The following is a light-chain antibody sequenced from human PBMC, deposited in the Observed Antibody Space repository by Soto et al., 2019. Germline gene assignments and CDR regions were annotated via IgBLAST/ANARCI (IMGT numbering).Light chain of an antibody. J-gene: IGKJ2*01. Sequence: EIVMTQSPATLSVSPGESATLSSRASQSVSSNLAWYQQKPGQAPRLLIYGASTRATGIPARFSGSGSGTEFTLTISSLQSEDFAVYYCQQYNNWPYTFGQGTKLEIK. CDR2: GAS. V-gene: IGKV3-15*01. CDR1: QSVSSN. CDR3: QQYNNWPYT.